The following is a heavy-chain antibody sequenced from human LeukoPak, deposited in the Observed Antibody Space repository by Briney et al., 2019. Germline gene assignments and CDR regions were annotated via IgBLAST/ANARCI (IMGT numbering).Heavy chain of an antibody. D-gene: IGHD6-19*01. J-gene: IGHJ3*02. Sequence: GGSLRLSCAASGFTFSSYAMSWVRQAPGKGLEWVSAISGSGGSTYYADSVKGRSTISRDNSKNTLYLQMNSLRAEDTAVYYCAKDQLLVPHAFDIRGQGTMVTVSS. CDR3: AKDQLLVPHAFDI. CDR1: GFTFSSYA. CDR2: ISGSGGST. V-gene: IGHV3-23*01.